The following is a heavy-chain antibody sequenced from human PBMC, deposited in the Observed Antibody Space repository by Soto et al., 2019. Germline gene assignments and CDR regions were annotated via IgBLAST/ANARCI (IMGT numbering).Heavy chain of an antibody. CDR2: ISYDGSNK. CDR3: ATQGVGANGHLY. CDR1: GFTFSSYA. J-gene: IGHJ4*02. Sequence: GGSVRLSCAASGFTFSSYAMHWVRQAPGKGLEWVAVISYDGSNKYYADSVKGRFTISRDNSKNTLYLQMNSLRAEDTAVYYCATQGVGANGHLYWGQGTLVTVSS. D-gene: IGHD1-26*01. V-gene: IGHV3-30-3*01.